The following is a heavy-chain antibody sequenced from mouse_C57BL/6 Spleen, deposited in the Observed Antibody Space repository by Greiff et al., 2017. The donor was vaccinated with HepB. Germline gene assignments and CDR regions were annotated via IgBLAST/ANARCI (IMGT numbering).Heavy chain of an antibody. CDR1: GFSLTSYG. Sequence: VQLQQSGPGLVQPSQSLSITCTVSGFSLTSYGVHWVRQSPGKGLEWLGVIWRGGSTDYNAAFMSRLSITKDNSKSQVFFKMNSLQADDTAIYYCAKNYYGNYGGYFDVWGTGTTVTVSS. CDR2: IWRGGST. D-gene: IGHD2-1*01. J-gene: IGHJ1*03. V-gene: IGHV2-5*01. CDR3: AKNYYGNYGGYFDV.